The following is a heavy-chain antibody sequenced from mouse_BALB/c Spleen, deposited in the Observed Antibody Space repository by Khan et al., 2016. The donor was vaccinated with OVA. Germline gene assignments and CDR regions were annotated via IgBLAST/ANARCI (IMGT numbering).Heavy chain of an antibody. CDR2: IWSGGTT. Sequence: VQLVESGPGLVQPSQSLSITCTVSGFSLTTYGVHWVRQSPGKGLEWLGVIWSGGTTDYSAAFISRLSITKDNSKCQVFFKMNSQQANDTAIYYWARNYDYDEGLAYWGQGTLVTVSA. J-gene: IGHJ3*01. V-gene: IGHV2-2*02. CDR3: ARNYDYDEGLAY. CDR1: GFSLTTYG. D-gene: IGHD2-4*01.